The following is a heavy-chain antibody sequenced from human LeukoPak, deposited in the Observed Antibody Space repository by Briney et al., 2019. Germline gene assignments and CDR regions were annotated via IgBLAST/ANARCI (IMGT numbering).Heavy chain of an antibody. CDR1: EFTFGDHA. J-gene: IGHJ6*02. CDR2: IRSRAYGGTT. CDR3: ARGPIQQWLYNGMDV. D-gene: IGHD5-18*01. Sequence: QPGRSLRLSCTASEFTFGDHAVSWVRQAPGKGLEWVGFIRSRAYGGTTEYAPAVKGRFLISRDDSKSIAYLHMNSLKTEDTAVYYCARGPIQQWLYNGMDVWGQWTTVSVSS. V-gene: IGHV3-49*04.